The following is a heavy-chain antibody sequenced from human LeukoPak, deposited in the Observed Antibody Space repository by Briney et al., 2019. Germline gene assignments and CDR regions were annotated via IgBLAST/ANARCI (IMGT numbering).Heavy chain of an antibody. D-gene: IGHD1-26*01. J-gene: IGHJ4*02. CDR2: INPSGGST. V-gene: IGHV1-46*01. Sequence: ASVKVSCKASGYTFTSYYMHWVRQAPGHGLELMGTINPSGGSTSYAQKFQGRVTMTRDTSTSTVYMELSSLRSEDTAVYYCARDPQGGAFSGSLAYWGQGTLVTVSS. CDR1: GYTFTSYY. CDR3: ARDPQGGAFSGSLAY.